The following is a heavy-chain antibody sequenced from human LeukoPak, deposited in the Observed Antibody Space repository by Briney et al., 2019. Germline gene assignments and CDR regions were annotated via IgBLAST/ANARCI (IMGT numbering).Heavy chain of an antibody. V-gene: IGHV3-11*03. CDR2: ICSSSSYT. J-gene: IGHJ4*02. CDR1: GFTFSDYY. D-gene: IGHD1-26*01. Sequence: GGSLRLSCAASGFTFSDYYMSWIRQAPGKGLEWASYICSSSSYTYYADSVKGRFTISRDNAKNSQYLQMNSLRAEDTAVYYCARVRGSYAIDYWGQGTLVTVSS. CDR3: ARVRGSYAIDY.